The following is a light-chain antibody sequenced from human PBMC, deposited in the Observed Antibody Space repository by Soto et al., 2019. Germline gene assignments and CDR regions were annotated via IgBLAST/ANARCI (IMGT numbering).Light chain of an antibody. J-gene: IGLJ2*01. CDR1: SSYVGGYYY. CDR2: DVS. V-gene: IGLV2-11*01. CDR3: CSYAGSYTVV. Sequence: QSALTQPRAVSGSPGQSVTISCTGTSSYVGGYYYVSWYQQHPGKAPKLMIYDVSKRPSGVPDRFPGSKSGNTASLTISGLQAEDEADYYCCSYAGSYTVVFGGGTKVTVL.